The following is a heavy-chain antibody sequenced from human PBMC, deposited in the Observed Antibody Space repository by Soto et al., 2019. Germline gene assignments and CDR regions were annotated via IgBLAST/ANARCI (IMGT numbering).Heavy chain of an antibody. CDR2: IIPIFGTA. CDR1: GGTFSSYA. V-gene: IGHV1-69*13. D-gene: IGHD4-17*01. Sequence: ASVKVSCKASGGTFSSYAISWVRQAPGQGLEWMGGIIPIFGTANYAQKFQGRVTITADESTSTAYMELSSLRSEDTAVYYCANTDVDDYGDYGTFDYWGQGTLVTVSS. CDR3: ANTDVDDYGDYGTFDY. J-gene: IGHJ4*02.